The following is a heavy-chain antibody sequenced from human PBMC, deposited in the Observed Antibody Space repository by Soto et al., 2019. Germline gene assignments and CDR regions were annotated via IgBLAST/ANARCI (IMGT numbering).Heavy chain of an antibody. D-gene: IGHD3-22*01. J-gene: IGHJ4*02. V-gene: IGHV2-5*02. CDR1: GPSPSTRGVG. CDR3: AHYNDDTGYYHVYFDY. Sequence: QITLKESGPTLVKHTQTLTLTCTLSGPSPSTRGVGVGWIRQPPGKALEWLALIYWDDDKCYSPSLENRSTITKDTSKNQVVLTMTNMDPVDTATYYCAHYNDDTGYYHVYFDYWGQGVLVTVSS. CDR2: IYWDDDK.